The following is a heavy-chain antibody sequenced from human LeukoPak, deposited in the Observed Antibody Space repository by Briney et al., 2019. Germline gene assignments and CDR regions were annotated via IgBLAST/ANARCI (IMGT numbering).Heavy chain of an antibody. CDR2: INHSGST. D-gene: IGHD1-14*01. J-gene: IGHJ3*02. CDR3: ARRTGRLRPGDAFDI. Sequence: PSETLSLTCAVYGGSLSGYSWSWIRQPPGKGLEWIGEINHSGSTNYNPSHKSRVTISVDTSKNQFSLKLSSVPAADTAVYYCARRTGRLRPGDAFDIWGQGTMVTVSS. CDR1: GGSLSGYS. V-gene: IGHV4-34*01.